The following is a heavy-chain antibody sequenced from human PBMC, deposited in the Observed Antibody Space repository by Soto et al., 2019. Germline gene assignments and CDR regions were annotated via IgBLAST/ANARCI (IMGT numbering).Heavy chain of an antibody. CDR1: GGTFSNYG. J-gene: IGHJ4*02. V-gene: IGHV1-69*01. CDR2: ITPIFGTA. Sequence: QVQLVQSGAEVKKPGSSVKVSCKASGGTFSNYGVNWVRQAPGQGLEWMGGITPIFGTANYAQKFQGRVTITADASTRTAYMELSSLRSEDTAVYYCARDATLYDSTAYYSLYGGQGTLVTVSS. CDR3: ARDATLYDSTAYYSLY. D-gene: IGHD3-22*01.